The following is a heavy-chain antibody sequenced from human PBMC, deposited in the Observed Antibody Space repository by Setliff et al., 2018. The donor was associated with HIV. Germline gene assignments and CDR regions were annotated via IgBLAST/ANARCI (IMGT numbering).Heavy chain of an antibody. D-gene: IGHD6-13*01. Sequence: ETLSLTCSVSGGSISSSTYYWGWIRQPPGQGLEWIGSIYHSGFTYHNPSLKSRITLSVDTSKNQFSLKLSSVTAADAAVYYCARSPSYRSSWEYYFDYWGQGILVTVSS. J-gene: IGHJ4*02. V-gene: IGHV4-39*01. CDR2: IYHSGFT. CDR3: ARSPSYRSSWEYYFDY. CDR1: GGSISSSTYY.